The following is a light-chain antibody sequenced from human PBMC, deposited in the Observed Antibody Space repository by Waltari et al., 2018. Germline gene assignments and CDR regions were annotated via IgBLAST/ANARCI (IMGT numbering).Light chain of an antibody. Sequence: EIVLTQSPGTLSLSPGERATLSCRASQSVGRSLALYQQKPGQAPRLLLYGASSRATGVPDRFSGSGSGTDFSLTISRLEPEDFAVYYCQHYVRLPVSFGQGTKVEIK. V-gene: IGKV3-20*01. CDR2: GAS. CDR3: QHYVRLPVS. J-gene: IGKJ1*01. CDR1: QSVGRS.